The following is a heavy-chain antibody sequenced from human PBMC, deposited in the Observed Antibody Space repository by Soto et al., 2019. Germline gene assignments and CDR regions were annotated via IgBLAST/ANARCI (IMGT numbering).Heavy chain of an antibody. V-gene: IGHV3-30*18. CDR3: AKDVPWFDP. Sequence: QVQLVESGGGVVQPGRSLRLSCAASGFTFSSYGMHRVRQAPGKGLEWVAVISYDGSNKYYADSVKGRFTISRDNSKNTLYLQMNSLRAEDTAVYYCAKDVPWFDPWGQGTLVTVSS. CDR1: GFTFSSYG. J-gene: IGHJ5*02. CDR2: ISYDGSNK.